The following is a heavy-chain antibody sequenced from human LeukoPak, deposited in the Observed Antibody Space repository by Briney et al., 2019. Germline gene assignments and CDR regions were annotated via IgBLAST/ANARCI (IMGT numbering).Heavy chain of an antibody. Sequence: GGSLRLSCAASGFTFSSYAMHWVRQAPGKGLEYVSAISSNGGSTYCANSVKGRFTISRDNSKNTLYLQMNSLRAEDTAVYYCAKGGYCSSTSCSGRFDPWGQGTLVTVSS. CDR2: ISSNGGST. CDR1: GFTFSSYA. V-gene: IGHV3-64*04. CDR3: AKGGYCSSTSCSGRFDP. J-gene: IGHJ5*02. D-gene: IGHD2-2*01.